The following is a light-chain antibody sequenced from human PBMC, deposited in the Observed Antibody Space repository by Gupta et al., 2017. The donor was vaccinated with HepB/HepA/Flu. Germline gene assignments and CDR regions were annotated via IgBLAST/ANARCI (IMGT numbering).Light chain of an antibody. Sequence: DIHMTSSPPSVPASVGDRLTITCRASYGIISSLAWYQQKPGKAPKLLIYAASSLESGVPSRFSGSGSGTDFTLTISSLQPEDFATYYCQQANSFPYTFGQGTKLEIK. CDR1: YGIISS. CDR2: AAS. CDR3: QQANSFPYT. V-gene: IGKV1-12*01. J-gene: IGKJ2*01.